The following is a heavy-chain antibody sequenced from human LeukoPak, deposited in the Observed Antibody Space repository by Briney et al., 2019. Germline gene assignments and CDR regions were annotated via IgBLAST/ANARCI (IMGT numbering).Heavy chain of an antibody. Sequence: GGSLQLSCAASGFTFSNLWMSWVRQAPGKGLKWVANIKQDGSEKYYVDSVKGRFTISRDNAQNSLYLQMNSLRAEDTAIYYCATSTAAAGTDWGQGTLVTVAS. CDR3: ATSTAAAGTD. D-gene: IGHD6-13*01. CDR1: GFTFSNLW. J-gene: IGHJ4*02. CDR2: IKQDGSEK. V-gene: IGHV3-7*03.